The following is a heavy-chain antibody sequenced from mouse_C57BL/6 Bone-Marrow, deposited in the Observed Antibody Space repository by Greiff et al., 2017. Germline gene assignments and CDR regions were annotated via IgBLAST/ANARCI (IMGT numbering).Heavy chain of an antibody. CDR3: ARRNYSNYPDY. J-gene: IGHJ2*01. CDR2: ISSGSSTI. V-gene: IGHV5-17*01. D-gene: IGHD2-5*01. Sequence: AASGFTFSDYGMHWVRQAPEKGLEWVAYISSGSSTIYYADTVKGRFTISRDNAKNTLFLQMTSLRSEDTAMYYCARRNYSNYPDYWGQGTTLTVSS. CDR1: GFTFSDYG.